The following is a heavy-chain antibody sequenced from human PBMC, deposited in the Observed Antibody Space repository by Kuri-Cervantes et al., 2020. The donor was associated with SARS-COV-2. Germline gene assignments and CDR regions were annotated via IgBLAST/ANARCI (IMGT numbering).Heavy chain of an antibody. J-gene: IGHJ5*02. V-gene: IGHV3-23*01. CDR1: GFTFSSYA. Sequence: GESLKISCAASGFTFSSYAMSWVRQAPGKGLEWVSAISGSGGSTYYADPVKGRFTISRDNSKNTLYLQMNSLRAEDTAVYYCAKDLCRPNWFDPWGPGTLVTVSS. CDR3: AKDLCRPNWFDP. CDR2: ISGSGGST.